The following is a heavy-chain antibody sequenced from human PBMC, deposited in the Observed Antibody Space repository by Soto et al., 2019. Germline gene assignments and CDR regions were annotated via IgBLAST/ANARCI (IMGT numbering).Heavy chain of an antibody. V-gene: IGHV3-66*01. Sequence: PGGSLRLSSAASGFTVSSNYMSWVRQAPGKGLEWVSVIYSGGSTYYADSVKGRFTISRDNSKNTLYLQMNSLRAEDTAVYYCARSRFLEWLPFDYWGQGTLVTVSS. J-gene: IGHJ4*02. D-gene: IGHD3-3*01. CDR2: IYSGGST. CDR3: ARSRFLEWLPFDY. CDR1: GFTVSSNY.